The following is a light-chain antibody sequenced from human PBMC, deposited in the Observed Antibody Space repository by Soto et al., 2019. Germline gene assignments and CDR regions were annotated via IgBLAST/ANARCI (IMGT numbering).Light chain of an antibody. V-gene: IGLV1-44*01. CDR3: AACDDSLNGVV. J-gene: IGLJ2*01. CDR2: SNI. Sequence: QSVLTQPPSASGTPGQSVAISCSGSSSNSGSNAVTWYQQLPAKAPNLLMYSNIQRPSGVPDRFSGSKCGTSASLAISGLQSEDEADYYCAACDDSLNGVVFGGGTKVTVL. CDR1: SSNSGSNA.